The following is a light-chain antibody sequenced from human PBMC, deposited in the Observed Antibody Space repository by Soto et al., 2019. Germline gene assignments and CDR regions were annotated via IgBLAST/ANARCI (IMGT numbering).Light chain of an antibody. V-gene: IGKV3-15*01. CDR3: QQYTTWPQVS. CDR1: QTVSSN. Sequence: RVMTQSPATLSASPGEKIALSCRASQTVSSNLAWYQHKPGRAPRLLIYATSTRATDVSARFSGSGDGTEFTLTISSLQPEDFAVYYCQQYTTWPQVSFGPGTTVEIK. CDR2: ATS. J-gene: IGKJ1*01.